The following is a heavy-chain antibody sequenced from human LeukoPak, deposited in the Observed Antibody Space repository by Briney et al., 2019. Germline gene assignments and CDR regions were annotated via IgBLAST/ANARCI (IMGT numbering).Heavy chain of an antibody. Sequence: ASVKVSCKASGYTFTSYGISWVRQAPGQGLEWMGWISAYNGNTNYAQKLQGRVTMTTDTSTSTAYMELRSLRSDDTAVYYRARDFPPYSSSWSPFDYWGQGTLVTVSS. J-gene: IGHJ4*02. D-gene: IGHD6-13*01. CDR2: ISAYNGNT. CDR1: GYTFTSYG. V-gene: IGHV1-18*01. CDR3: ARDFPPYSSSWSPFDY.